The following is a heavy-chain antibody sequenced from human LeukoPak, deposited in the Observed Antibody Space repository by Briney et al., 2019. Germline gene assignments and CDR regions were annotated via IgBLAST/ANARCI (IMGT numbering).Heavy chain of an antibody. J-gene: IGHJ5*02. CDR3: ARTHFDSLGWFDP. V-gene: IGHV4-39*07. CDR2: INYGGHT. D-gene: IGHD3-9*01. CDR1: GGSMRSHSFY. Sequence: SETLSLTCTVSGGSMRSHSFYWGWIRQSPGKGLEWIANINYGGHTYYNPSVKSRITLSVDVSKNRFSLNLTSVTAADTALYFCARTHFDSLGWFDPWGQGIQVIVSS.